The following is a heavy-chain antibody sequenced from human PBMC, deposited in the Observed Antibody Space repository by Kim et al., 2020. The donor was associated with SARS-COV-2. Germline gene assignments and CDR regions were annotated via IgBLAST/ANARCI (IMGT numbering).Heavy chain of an antibody. CDR1: GFTFSSHG. Sequence: GGSLRLSCAASGFTFSSHGMHWVRQAPGKGLEWVAVIWHDGSNKYYGDSVKGRFTISRDASKNTVFLQMKSLSPEDTAMYYCARDRTGTSGGGLDYWGQGTLVTVSS. D-gene: IGHD1-1*01. CDR3: ARDRTGTSGGGLDY. V-gene: IGHV3-33*01. CDR2: IWHDGSNK. J-gene: IGHJ4*02.